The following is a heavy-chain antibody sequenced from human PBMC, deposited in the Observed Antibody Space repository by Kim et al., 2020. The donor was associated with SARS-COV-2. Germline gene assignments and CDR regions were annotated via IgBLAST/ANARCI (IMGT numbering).Heavy chain of an antibody. CDR3: ARDDGGSYPDY. CDR1: GFTFSSYE. J-gene: IGHJ4*02. D-gene: IGHD1-26*01. Sequence: GGSLRLSCAASGFTFSSYEMNWVRQAPGKGLEWVSYISSSGSTIYYADSVKGRFTISRDNAKNSLYLQMNSLRAEDTAVYYCARDDGGSYPDYWGQGTLVTVSS. V-gene: IGHV3-48*03. CDR2: ISSSGSTI.